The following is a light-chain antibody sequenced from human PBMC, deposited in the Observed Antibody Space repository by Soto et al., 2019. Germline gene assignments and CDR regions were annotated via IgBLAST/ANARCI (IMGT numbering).Light chain of an antibody. V-gene: IGLV2-14*01. J-gene: IGLJ1*01. Sequence: QSALTQPASVSGSPGQSITISCTGTSSDVGGYNYVSWYQQHPGKAPKLMIYEVSNRPSGVSNRFSGSKSGNTASLTISGLQAEDEADYYCSSYTSSSTLGVFGTGTKV. CDR3: SSYTSSSTLGV. CDR1: SSDVGGYNY. CDR2: EVS.